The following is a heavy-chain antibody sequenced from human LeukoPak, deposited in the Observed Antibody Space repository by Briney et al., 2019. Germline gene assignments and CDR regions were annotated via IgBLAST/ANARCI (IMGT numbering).Heavy chain of an antibody. CDR2: IYTSGST. CDR3: ARDRPAVPAAFDY. V-gene: IGHV4-4*07. CDR1: GGSISSYY. J-gene: IGHJ4*02. Sequence: KPSETLSLTCTVSGGSISSYYWSWIRQPARKGLEWIGRIYTSGSTNYNPSLKSRVTMSVDTYKNQFSLKLSSGTAADTAVYYCARDRPAVPAAFDYWGQGTLVTVSS. D-gene: IGHD2-2*01.